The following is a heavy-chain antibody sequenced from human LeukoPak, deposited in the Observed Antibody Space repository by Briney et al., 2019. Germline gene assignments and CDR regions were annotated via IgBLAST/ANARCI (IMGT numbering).Heavy chain of an antibody. J-gene: IGHJ6*03. Sequence: GASVKVSCKASGGTFSSYAISWVRQAPGQGLEWMGGIIPIFGTANYAQKFQGRVTITTDESTSTAYMELSSLRSEDTAVYYCAVGHCSSTSCYLLARYMDVWGKGTTVTVSS. CDR3: AVGHCSSTSCYLLARYMDV. CDR1: GGTFSSYA. D-gene: IGHD2-2*01. CDR2: IIPIFGTA. V-gene: IGHV1-69*05.